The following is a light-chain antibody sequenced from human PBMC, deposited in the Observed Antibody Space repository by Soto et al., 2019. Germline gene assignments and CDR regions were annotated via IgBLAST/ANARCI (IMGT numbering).Light chain of an antibody. CDR2: GAS. Sequence: EIVLTQSPGTLSLSPLERATLSFMASQSVSSSYLAWYQQKPGQAPRLLIYGASSRATGMPDRFSGSGSGTDFTLTISRLEPEDFAVYYCQQYGSSPPKTFGQGTKVDIK. CDR1: QSVSSSY. J-gene: IGKJ1*01. CDR3: QQYGSSPPKT. V-gene: IGKV3-20*01.